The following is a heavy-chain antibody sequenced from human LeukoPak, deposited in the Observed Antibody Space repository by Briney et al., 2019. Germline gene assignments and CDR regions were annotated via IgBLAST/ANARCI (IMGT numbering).Heavy chain of an antibody. D-gene: IGHD3-10*01. CDR3: AKGGPMAKSSLDY. CDR1: GFTFISYA. CDR2: ISASGAYT. Sequence: GGSLRLSCAPSGFTFISYAMSWVRPAPGKGLEWVSAISASGAYTYYADSVKGRFTFSRDNSKNTLYLQMNSLRAEDTALYYCAKGGPMAKSSLDYWGQGTLVTVSS. J-gene: IGHJ4*02. V-gene: IGHV3-23*01.